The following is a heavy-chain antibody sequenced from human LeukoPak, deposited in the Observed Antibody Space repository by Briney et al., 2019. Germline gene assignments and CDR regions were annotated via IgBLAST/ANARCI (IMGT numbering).Heavy chain of an antibody. CDR3: ARDKSYSSSWYEFDY. CDR2: IYTSGST. Sequence: SETLSLTCTVSGGSISSYYWSWIRQPAGKGLEWIGRIYTSGSTNYNPSLKSRVTMSVDTSKNQFSLKLSSVTAADTAVYYCARDKSYSSSWYEFDYWGQGTLVTVSS. CDR1: GGSISSYY. J-gene: IGHJ4*02. V-gene: IGHV4-4*07. D-gene: IGHD6-13*01.